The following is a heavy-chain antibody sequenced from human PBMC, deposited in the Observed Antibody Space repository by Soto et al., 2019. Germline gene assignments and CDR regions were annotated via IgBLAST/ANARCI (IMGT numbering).Heavy chain of an antibody. CDR2: IYYSGST. CDR3: ARGLLGYYYYGMDV. J-gene: IGHJ6*02. CDR1: GGSISSYY. D-gene: IGHD3-16*01. Sequence: VSLTCTVSGGSISSYYWSWIRQPPGKGLEWIGYIYYSGSTNYNPSLKSRVTISVDTSKNQFSLKLSSVTAADTAVYYCARGLLGYYYYGMDVWGQGTTVTVSS. V-gene: IGHV4-59*01.